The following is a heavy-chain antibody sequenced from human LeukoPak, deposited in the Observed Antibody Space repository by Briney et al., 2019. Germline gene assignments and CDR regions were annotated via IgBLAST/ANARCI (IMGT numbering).Heavy chain of an antibody. Sequence: QPGGSLRLSCAPSGFTFRSYAMSWARDAPGKRLECGLAICGSGGGTYYADSVKGQFTISRDNSKNTLYLQMNSLRAEDTAVYYCAKDLNCNYVHCWGQGALVTVSS. D-gene: IGHD1-7*01. CDR2: ICGSGGGT. CDR3: AKDLNCNYVHC. CDR1: GFTFRSYA. J-gene: IGHJ4*02. V-gene: IGHV3-23*01.